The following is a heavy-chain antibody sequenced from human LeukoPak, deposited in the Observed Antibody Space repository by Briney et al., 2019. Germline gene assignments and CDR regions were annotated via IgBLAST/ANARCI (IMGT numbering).Heavy chain of an antibody. V-gene: IGHV3-9*01. CDR3: AKDTGHAIDY. CDR1: GFTLDDYA. Sequence: PGGSLRLSCAASGFTLDDYAMHWVRQAPGKGREGVSGIRWNSGSIVYADSVKGRFTTSRDNAQNSLYLQLNSLRAEDTALYYCAKDTGHAIDYWGQGTLVTVSS. D-gene: IGHD7-27*01. CDR2: IRWNSGSI. J-gene: IGHJ4*02.